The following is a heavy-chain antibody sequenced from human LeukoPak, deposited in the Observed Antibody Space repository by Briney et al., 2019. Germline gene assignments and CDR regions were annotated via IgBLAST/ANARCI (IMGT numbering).Heavy chain of an antibody. V-gene: IGHV3-74*01. Sequence: PGGSLRLSCAASGFTFSSYWMHWVRQAPGKGLVWVSRINSDGSSTSYADSVEGRFTISRDNAKNTLYLQMNSLRAEDTAVYYCARSSSSWYEAFDYWGQGTLVTVSS. CDR2: INSDGSST. CDR3: ARSSSSWYEAFDY. D-gene: IGHD6-13*01. J-gene: IGHJ4*02. CDR1: GFTFSSYW.